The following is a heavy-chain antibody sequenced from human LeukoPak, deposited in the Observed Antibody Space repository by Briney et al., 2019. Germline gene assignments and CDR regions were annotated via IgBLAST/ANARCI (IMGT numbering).Heavy chain of an antibody. CDR3: AKAGYSSSWSLSGGPV. Sequence: GGSLRLSCAASGFTFSSYSMNWVRQAPGKGLEWVSSISSSSSYIYYADSVKGRFTISRDNAKNSLYLQMNSLRAEDTAVYYCAKAGYSSSWSLSGGPVWGQGTLVTVSS. D-gene: IGHD6-13*01. CDR2: ISSSSSYI. V-gene: IGHV3-21*01. CDR1: GFTFSSYS. J-gene: IGHJ4*02.